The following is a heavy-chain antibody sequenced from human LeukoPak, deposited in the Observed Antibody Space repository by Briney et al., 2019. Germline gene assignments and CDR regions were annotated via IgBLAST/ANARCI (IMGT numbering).Heavy chain of an antibody. D-gene: IGHD6-13*01. V-gene: IGHV5-51*01. Sequence: GESLKISCKGSGYSFTSYWIGWVRQMPGKGLEWMGIIYPGDSDTRYSPSFQGQVTISADKSISTAYLQWSSLKASDTAMYYCARHGPAAGSYYYYYYMDVWGKGTTVTVSS. CDR2: IYPGDSDT. J-gene: IGHJ6*03. CDR3: ARHGPAAGSYYYYYYMDV. CDR1: GYSFTSYW.